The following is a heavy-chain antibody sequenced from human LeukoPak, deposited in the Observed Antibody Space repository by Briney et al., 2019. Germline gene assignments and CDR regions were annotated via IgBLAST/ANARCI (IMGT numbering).Heavy chain of an antibody. D-gene: IGHD3-22*01. CDR1: GGSISSSY. CDR3: ARGYYDARGDSNPFDI. V-gene: IGHV4-59*01. CDR2: TPHSGST. Sequence: SETLSLTCTVPGGSISSSYWSWIRQPPGRGLEWIGSTPHSGSTNYKPSLKSRVSISVDTSKNQFSLKLTSVTAADTAMYYCARGYYDARGDSNPFDIWGQGTMVTVSS. J-gene: IGHJ3*02.